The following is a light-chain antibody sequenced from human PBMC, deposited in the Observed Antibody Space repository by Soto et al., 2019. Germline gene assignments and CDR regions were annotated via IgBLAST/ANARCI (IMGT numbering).Light chain of an antibody. CDR3: SSYAGSKSLGV. V-gene: IGLV2-8*01. CDR2: EFN. J-gene: IGLJ2*01. CDR1: SSEVVGDNY. Sequence: QSALTQPPSSYVSPGQSVTVSCTGTSSEVVGDNYVSWYQHHPGKAPKLMIYEFNKRPSGVSDRFSGSKVGNTASLTVSGLHAEEGSDYYCSSYAGSKSLGVFGGGTKVPVL.